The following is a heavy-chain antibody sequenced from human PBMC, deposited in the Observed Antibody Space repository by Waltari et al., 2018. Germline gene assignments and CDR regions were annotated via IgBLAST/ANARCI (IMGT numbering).Heavy chain of an antibody. CDR3: AMQKWVVATIEDYYYYMDV. D-gene: IGHD5-12*01. V-gene: IGHV4-39*01. Sequence: QLQLQESGPGMMKASETLSLTCTVSGGSISSSTYYWGWIRQPPGKGLEWIGNINYIVSTYYHPSLKSRVTISVDTSKTQFSLKMNSVTAADTAVYYCAMQKWVVATIEDYYYYMDVWGKGTTVTVSS. CDR1: GGSISSSTYY. J-gene: IGHJ6*03. CDR2: INYIVST.